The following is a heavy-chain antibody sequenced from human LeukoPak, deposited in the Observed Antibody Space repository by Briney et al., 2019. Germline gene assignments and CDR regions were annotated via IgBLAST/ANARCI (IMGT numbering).Heavy chain of an antibody. CDR1: GFTFSSYG. CDR2: ISYDGSNK. CDR3: AKGMDIWKVYYYYYYGMDV. D-gene: IGHD5-12*01. J-gene: IGHJ6*02. Sequence: GGSLRLSCAASGFTFSSYGMHWVRQAPGKGLEWVAVISYDGSNKYYADSVKGRFTISRDNSKNTLYLQMNSLRAEDTAVYYCAKGMDIWKVYYYYYYGMDVWGQGTTVTVSS. V-gene: IGHV3-30*18.